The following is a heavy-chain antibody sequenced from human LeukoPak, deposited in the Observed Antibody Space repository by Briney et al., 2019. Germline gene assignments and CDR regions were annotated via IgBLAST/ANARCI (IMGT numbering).Heavy chain of an antibody. V-gene: IGHV1-18*01. CDR1: GYTFTSYG. Sequence: ASVKVSCKASGYTFTSYGISWVRQAPGQGLEWMGWISAYNGNTNYAQKLQGRVTMTTDTSTTTAYMELRSLRSDDTAVHYCAREYCSGGSCYPTDAFDIWGQGTMVTVSS. CDR2: ISAYNGNT. J-gene: IGHJ3*02. D-gene: IGHD2-15*01. CDR3: AREYCSGGSCYPTDAFDI.